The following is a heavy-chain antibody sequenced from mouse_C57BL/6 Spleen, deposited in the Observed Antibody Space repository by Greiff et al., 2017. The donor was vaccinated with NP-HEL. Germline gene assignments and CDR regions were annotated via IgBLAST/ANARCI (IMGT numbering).Heavy chain of an antibody. Sequence: QVQLQQSGPELVKPGASVKISCKASGYAFSSSWMNWVKQRPGKGLEWIGRIYPGDGDTNYNGKFKGKATLTADKSSSTAYMQLSSLTSEDSAVYFCASGQITTVYFDVWGKGTTVTVSS. CDR2: IYPGDGDT. J-gene: IGHJ1*03. D-gene: IGHD1-1*01. CDR1: GYAFSSSW. CDR3: ASGQITTVYFDV. V-gene: IGHV1-82*01.